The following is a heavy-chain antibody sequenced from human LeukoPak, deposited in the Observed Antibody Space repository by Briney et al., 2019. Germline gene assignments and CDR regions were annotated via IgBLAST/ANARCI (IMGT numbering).Heavy chain of an antibody. CDR1: GFTFSSYG. J-gene: IGHJ3*02. CDR2: ISHDGGRP. Sequence: GGSLRLSCAASGFTFSSYGMHWVRQAPGKGLEWVAGISHDGGRPSYADSVKGRFTISRDNSKNTLYLQMSSLGPEDTAVYYCAKGRTIWWWFDASAIWGQGTMVTVSS. CDR3: AKGRTIWWWFDASAI. D-gene: IGHD2-21*01. V-gene: IGHV3-30*18.